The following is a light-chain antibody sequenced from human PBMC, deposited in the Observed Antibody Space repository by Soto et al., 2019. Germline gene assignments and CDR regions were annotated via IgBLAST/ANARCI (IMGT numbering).Light chain of an antibody. CDR2: AAS. J-gene: IGKJ3*01. V-gene: IGKV1-27*01. CDR1: QGISNY. Sequence: DIPMTQSPSSLSASVGDRVTITCRASQGISNYLAWYQQKPGKVPKLLIYAASTLQSGVPSRFSGSGSGTDFTLPISSLQPEDVATYYCQRYKSAPTFGPGTKVDIK. CDR3: QRYKSAPT.